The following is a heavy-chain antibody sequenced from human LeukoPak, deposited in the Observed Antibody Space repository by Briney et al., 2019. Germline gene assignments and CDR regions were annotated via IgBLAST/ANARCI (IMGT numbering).Heavy chain of an antibody. CDR1: GYTFTSYG. D-gene: IGHD6-13*01. J-gene: IGHJ5*02. Sequence: VASVKVSCKASGYTFTSYGISWVRQAPGQGLEWMGWISAYNGNTNYAQKLQGRATMTTDTSTSTAYMELRSLRSDDTAVYYCARDGTKQLAAAGYNWFDPWGQGTLVTVSS. CDR3: ARDGTKQLAAAGYNWFDP. CDR2: ISAYNGNT. V-gene: IGHV1-18*01.